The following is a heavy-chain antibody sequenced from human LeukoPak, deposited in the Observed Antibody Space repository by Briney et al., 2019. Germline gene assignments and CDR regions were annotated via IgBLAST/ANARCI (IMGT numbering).Heavy chain of an antibody. CDR1: GFTLSNAW. J-gene: IGHJ4*02. D-gene: IGHD3/OR15-3a*01. V-gene: IGHV5-51*01. CDR2: IYPGDSEI. Sequence: GGSLRLSCAASGFTLSNAWIGWVRQMPGKGLEWMGIIYPGDSEIGYSPSFQGQVTISADKSISTAYLQWSSLKASDTAMYYCTRSVGHLWTDYWGQGTLVTVSS. CDR3: TRSVGHLWTDY.